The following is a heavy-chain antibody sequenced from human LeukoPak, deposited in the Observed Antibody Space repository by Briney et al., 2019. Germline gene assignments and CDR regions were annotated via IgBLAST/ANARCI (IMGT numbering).Heavy chain of an antibody. J-gene: IGHJ4*02. CDR2: IWYDGSNK. D-gene: IGHD4-17*01. Sequence: GGSLRLSCAASGFTFSSYGMHWVRQAPGKGLEWVAVIWYDGSNKYYADSVKGRFTISRDNSKNTLYLQMNSLRDEDTAVYYCAKRPSDYGDYVTYFDYWSQGTLVTVSS. V-gene: IGHV3-30*02. CDR3: AKRPSDYGDYVTYFDY. CDR1: GFTFSSYG.